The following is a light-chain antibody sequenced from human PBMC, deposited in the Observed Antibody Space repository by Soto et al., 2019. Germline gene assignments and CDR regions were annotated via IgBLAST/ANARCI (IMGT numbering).Light chain of an antibody. CDR3: CSYAGSYTFEV. Sequence: QSVLTQPRSVSGSPGQSVTLSCTGTSSDVGGYNYVSWYQQHPGKAPKLMIYDVSKRPSGVPDRFSGSQSGNTASLTISGLQAEDEADYYCCSYAGSYTFEVFGTGTKLTVL. V-gene: IGLV2-11*01. CDR1: SSDVGGYNY. CDR2: DVS. J-gene: IGLJ1*01.